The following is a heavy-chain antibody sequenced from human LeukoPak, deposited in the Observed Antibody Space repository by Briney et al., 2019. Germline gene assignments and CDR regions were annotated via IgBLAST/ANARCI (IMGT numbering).Heavy chain of an antibody. D-gene: IGHD3-22*01. CDR1: GFTFTSSA. Sequence: GASVKVSCKASGFTFTSSAMQWVRQARGQRLEWIGWIVVGSGNTNYAQKFQERVTITRGMSTSTAYMELSSLRSEDTAVYYCAAIFYDSSGYYYFDYWGQGTLVTVSS. V-gene: IGHV1-58*02. CDR2: IVVGSGNT. CDR3: AAIFYDSSGYYYFDY. J-gene: IGHJ4*02.